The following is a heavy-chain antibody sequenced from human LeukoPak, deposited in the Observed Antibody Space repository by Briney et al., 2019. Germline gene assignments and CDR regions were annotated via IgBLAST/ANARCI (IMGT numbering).Heavy chain of an antibody. CDR3: ANGGILWFGET. CDR1: GFTFSDYY. J-gene: IGHJ5*02. CDR2: IISSSSYT. Sequence: KPGGSVRLSCAASGFTFSDYYMSWIRPAPGEGREWVSYIISSSSYTNYAHYVKGRFTISRDNAKNSLYLQMNSLRAEDTAVYYCANGGILWFGETWGQGTLVTVSS. V-gene: IGHV3-11*06. D-gene: IGHD3-10*01.